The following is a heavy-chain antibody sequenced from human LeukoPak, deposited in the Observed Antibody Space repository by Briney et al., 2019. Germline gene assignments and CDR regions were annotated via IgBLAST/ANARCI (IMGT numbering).Heavy chain of an antibody. CDR2: IKSKTDGGTT. D-gene: IGHD2-2*01. Sequence: GGSLRLSCAASGFTFNNAWMNWVRQAPGKGLEWVGRIKSKTDGGTTDYAAPVKGRFTISRDDSKNTLYLQMNSLKTEDTAVYYCTTDPDIVVVPAKRSFDYWGQGTLVTVSS. V-gene: IGHV3-15*07. J-gene: IGHJ4*02. CDR3: TTDPDIVVVPAKRSFDY. CDR1: GFTFNNAW.